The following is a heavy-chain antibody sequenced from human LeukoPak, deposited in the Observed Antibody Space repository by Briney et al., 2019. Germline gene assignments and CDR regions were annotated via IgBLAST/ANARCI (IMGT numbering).Heavy chain of an antibody. V-gene: IGHV3-23*01. CDR2: ISGSGGST. CDR1: GFTFSSYA. D-gene: IGHD1-1*01. CDR3: AKDQLQQDHARWYS. Sequence: AGGSLRLSCAASGFTFSSYAMSWVRQAPGKGLEWVSAISGSGGSTYYADSVKGRFTISRDNSKNTLYLQMNSLRAEDTAVYYCAKDQLQQDHARWYSWGQGTLVTVSS. J-gene: IGHJ4*02.